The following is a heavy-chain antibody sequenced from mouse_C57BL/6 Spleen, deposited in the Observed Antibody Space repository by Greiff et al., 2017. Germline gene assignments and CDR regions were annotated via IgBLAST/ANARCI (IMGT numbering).Heavy chain of an antibody. CDR1: GYTFTSYW. V-gene: IGHV1-50*01. D-gene: IGHD2-1*01. Sequence: QVQLQQPGAELVKPGASVKLSCKASGYTFTSYWMQWVKQRPGQGLEWIGEIDPSDSYTNYNQKFKGKATLTVDTSSSPAYMQLSSLTSEDSAVYYCARRGNWAYWGQGTLVTVSA. J-gene: IGHJ3*01. CDR2: IDPSDSYT. CDR3: ARRGNWAY.